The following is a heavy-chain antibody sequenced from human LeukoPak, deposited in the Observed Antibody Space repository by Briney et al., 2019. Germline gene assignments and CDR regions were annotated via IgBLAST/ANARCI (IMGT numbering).Heavy chain of an antibody. CDR2: ISSNGGST. CDR1: GFTFSSYA. Sequence: GGPLRLSCAASGFTFSSYAMHWVRQAPGKGLEYVSAISSNGGSTYYANSVKGRFTISRDNSKNTLYLQMGSLRAEDMAVYYCARGSWGKALYYYGMDVWGQGTTVTVSS. CDR3: ARGSWGKALYYYGMDV. J-gene: IGHJ6*02. V-gene: IGHV3-64*01. D-gene: IGHD6-6*01.